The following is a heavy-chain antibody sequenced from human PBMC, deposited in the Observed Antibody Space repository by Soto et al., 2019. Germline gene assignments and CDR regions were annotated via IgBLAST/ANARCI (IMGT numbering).Heavy chain of an antibody. Sequence: ASVKVSCKASGYTFTSYGISWVRQTPGQGLEWMGWISAYNGNTNYAQKLQGRVTMTTDTSTSTAYMELRSLRSDDTAVYYCAREGVGYCSSTSCYALAWFDPWGQGTLVTVSS. CDR3: AREGVGYCSSTSCYALAWFDP. D-gene: IGHD2-2*01. CDR1: GYTFTSYG. V-gene: IGHV1-18*01. J-gene: IGHJ5*02. CDR2: ISAYNGNT.